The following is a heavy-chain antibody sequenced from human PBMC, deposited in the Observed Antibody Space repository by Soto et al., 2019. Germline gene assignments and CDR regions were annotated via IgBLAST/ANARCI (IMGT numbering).Heavy chain of an antibody. J-gene: IGHJ4*02. CDR2: ILYSGST. Sequence: PSETLSPTCTVSGGSIGGGDYSWSWIRQPPGKGLEWIGFILYSGSTYYNPSLKSRVSMSVDTSKNQFSLKLSAVAAAHTAVYFCARGSYYDGGYYHCHYFDFWGQGTPVTVSS. V-gene: IGHV4-30-4*01. CDR3: ARGSYYDGGYYHCHYFDF. CDR1: GGSIGGGDYS. D-gene: IGHD3-22*01.